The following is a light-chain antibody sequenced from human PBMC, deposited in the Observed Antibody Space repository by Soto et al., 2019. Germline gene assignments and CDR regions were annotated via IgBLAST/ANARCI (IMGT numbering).Light chain of an antibody. V-gene: IGKV3-11*01. Sequence: EIVLTQSPATLSLSPGERATLSCRASQSVSNYLAWYQQKPGQAPRLLIYDASRRATGIPGRFSGSGSGTDFPLTISSLEPEDFAVYYCQQRRDWPPKFTFGQGTKLEIK. J-gene: IGKJ2*01. CDR1: QSVSNY. CDR3: QQRRDWPPKFT. CDR2: DAS.